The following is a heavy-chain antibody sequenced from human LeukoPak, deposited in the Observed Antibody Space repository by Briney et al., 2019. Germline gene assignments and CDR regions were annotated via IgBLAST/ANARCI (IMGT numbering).Heavy chain of an antibody. CDR2: VYSGGST. D-gene: IGHD1-26*01. CDR1: GFTVSSNY. J-gene: IGHJ4*02. Sequence: GGSLRLSCAASGFTVSSNYMSWVRQAPGKGLEWVSVVYSGGSTHYADSVKGRFPISRDNSKNTLYLHMNSLRAEDTAVYYCATADSGSYYSGFDYWGQGTLVTVSS. V-gene: IGHV3-66*01. CDR3: ATADSGSYYSGFDY.